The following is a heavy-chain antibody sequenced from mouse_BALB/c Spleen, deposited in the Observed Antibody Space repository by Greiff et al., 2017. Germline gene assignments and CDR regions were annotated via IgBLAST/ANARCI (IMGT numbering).Heavy chain of an antibody. J-gene: IGHJ2*01. CDR3: ARSDGYNFDY. CDR1: GYTFTDYA. V-gene: IGHV1-67*01. D-gene: IGHD2-3*01. CDR2: ISTYYGNT. Sequence: QVQLQQSGPELVRPGVSVKISCKGSGYTFTDYAMHWVKQSHAKSLEWIGVISTYYGNTNYNQKFKGKATMTVDKSSSTAYMELARLTSEDSAIYYCARSDGYNFDYWGQGTTLTVSA.